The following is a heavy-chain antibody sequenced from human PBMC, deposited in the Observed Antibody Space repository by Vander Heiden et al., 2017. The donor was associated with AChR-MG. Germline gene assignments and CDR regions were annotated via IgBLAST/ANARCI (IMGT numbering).Heavy chain of an antibody. CDR3: AKESYSSSSNWFDP. D-gene: IGHD6-6*01. V-gene: IGHV3-9*01. Sequence: EVQLVESGGGLVQPGSSLRLSGAASGCTFDDYAMDWVRQAPGKGLEWVSGISWNSGSIGYADSVKGRFTISRDNAKNSLYLQMNSLRAEDTALYYCAKESYSSSSNWFDPWGQGTLVTVSS. CDR2: ISWNSGSI. J-gene: IGHJ5*02. CDR1: GCTFDDYA.